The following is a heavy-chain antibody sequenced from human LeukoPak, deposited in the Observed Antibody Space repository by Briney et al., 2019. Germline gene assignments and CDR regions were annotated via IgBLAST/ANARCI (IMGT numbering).Heavy chain of an antibody. CDR2: IRSKAYGGTT. Sequence: GGSLRLSCTASGFTFGDYAMSWFRQAPGKGLEWVGFIRSKAYGGTTEYAASVKGRFTISRDDSKSIAYLQMNSLKTEDTAVYYCTRNYDSSGYCSPFDYWGQGTLVTVSS. CDR3: TRNYDSSGYCSPFDY. J-gene: IGHJ4*02. D-gene: IGHD3-22*01. CDR1: GFTFGDYA. V-gene: IGHV3-49*03.